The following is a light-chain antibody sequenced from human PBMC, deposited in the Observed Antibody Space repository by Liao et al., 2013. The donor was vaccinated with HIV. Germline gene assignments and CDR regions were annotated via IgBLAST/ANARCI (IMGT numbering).Light chain of an antibody. Sequence: SYVLTQSPSVSVAPGETARIPCGGDGIGGKRVNWYQQKPGQAPVLVIYYDSDRPSGIPVRFSGSSSGTTVTLTISGVQAEDEADYYCQSADSSGAYPYVFGTGTKVTVL. CDR1: GIGGKR. V-gene: IGLV3-25*03. CDR3: QSADSSGAYPYV. J-gene: IGLJ1*01. CDR2: YDS.